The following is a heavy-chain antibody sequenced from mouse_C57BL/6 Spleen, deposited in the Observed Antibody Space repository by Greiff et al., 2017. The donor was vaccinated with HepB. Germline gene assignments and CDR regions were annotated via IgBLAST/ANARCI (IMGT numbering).Heavy chain of an antibody. CDR3: ARRYGYPFAY. D-gene: IGHD2-2*01. Sequence: VQLQQSGPELVKPGASVKISCKASGYAFSSSWMNWVKQWPGQGLEWIGRIYPGNGDTNYNGKFKGKATLTADKTSITAYRQLSSRTSEDSAVYFCARRYGYPFAYWGQGTLVTVSA. CDR2: IYPGNGDT. CDR1: GYAFSSSW. V-gene: IGHV1-82*01. J-gene: IGHJ3*01.